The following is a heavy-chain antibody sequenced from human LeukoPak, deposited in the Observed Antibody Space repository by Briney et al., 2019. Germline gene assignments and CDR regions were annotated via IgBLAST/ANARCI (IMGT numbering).Heavy chain of an antibody. CDR1: GGSISSSTYF. V-gene: IGHV4-39*02. CDR3: ARPVGIAAHHFDY. D-gene: IGHD6-25*01. Sequence: SETLSLTCTVSGGSISSSTYFWGWIRQPPGKGLEWIATIYYSGSTYYNPSLKSRVTISVDTSKNHFSLKLSSVTAADTAVYYCARPVGIAAHHFDYWGQGTLVTVSS. J-gene: IGHJ4*02. CDR2: IYYSGST.